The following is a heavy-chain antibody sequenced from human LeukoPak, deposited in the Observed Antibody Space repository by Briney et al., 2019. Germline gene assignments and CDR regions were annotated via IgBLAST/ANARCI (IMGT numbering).Heavy chain of an antibody. V-gene: IGHV1-69*01. CDR3: ARAVPFPSTVTTYGPFDY. Sequence: GASVKVSCKASGGTFSSYAISWVRQAPGQGLEWMGGIIPIFGTANYAQKFQGRVTITADESTSTAYMELSSLRSEDTAVYYCARAVPFPSTVTTYGPFDYWGQGTLVTVSS. CDR2: IIPIFGTA. D-gene: IGHD4-17*01. CDR1: GGTFSSYA. J-gene: IGHJ4*02.